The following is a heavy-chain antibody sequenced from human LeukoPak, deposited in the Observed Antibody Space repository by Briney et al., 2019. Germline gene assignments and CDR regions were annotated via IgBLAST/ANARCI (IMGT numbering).Heavy chain of an antibody. CDR2: ISYDGSNK. V-gene: IGHV3-30*03. D-gene: IGHD3-22*01. J-gene: IGHJ4*02. CDR3: AREQGSHYYDSSSPDY. CDR1: GFTFSSYG. Sequence: GGSLRLSCAASGFTFSSYGLHWVRQAPGKGLEWVAVISYDGSNKYYADSVKGRFTISRDNSKNTLYLQMNSLRAEDTAVYYCAREQGSHYYDSSSPDYWGQGTLVTVSS.